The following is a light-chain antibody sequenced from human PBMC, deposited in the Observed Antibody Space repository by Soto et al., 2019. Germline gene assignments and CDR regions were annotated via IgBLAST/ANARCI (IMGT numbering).Light chain of an antibody. V-gene: IGKV1-9*01. CDR1: EGISNY. Sequence: DIQLTQSPSFLSASVGDRVTITCRASEGISNYLAWYQQKPGTAPKLLIYAASTLQRGVPSRFSGSGSGTEFTLTIGSLQPEDFATYYCQHLNSSPYTFGQGTKLEIK. J-gene: IGKJ2*01. CDR3: QHLNSSPYT. CDR2: AAS.